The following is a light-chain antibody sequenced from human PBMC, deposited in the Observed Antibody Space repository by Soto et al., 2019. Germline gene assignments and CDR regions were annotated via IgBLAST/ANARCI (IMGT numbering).Light chain of an antibody. CDR3: AAWDDSLSGSYV. CDR2: RND. Sequence: QSVLTQPPSASGTPGQRVTVSCSGSSSNIGNNYVFWYQHLPGTAPKLLIYRNDQRPSGVSARFSGSKSGTSASLAISGLRSEDEAEYYCAAWDDSLSGSYVFGPGTKLTVL. V-gene: IGLV1-47*01. CDR1: SSNIGNNY. J-gene: IGLJ1*01.